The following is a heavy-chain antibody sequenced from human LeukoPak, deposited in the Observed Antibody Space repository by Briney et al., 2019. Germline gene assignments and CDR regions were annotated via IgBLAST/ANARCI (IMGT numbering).Heavy chain of an antibody. Sequence: PSETLSLTCSVSGVSISTFHWHWVRQPPGKGLGWVGYIFSSDITNYNPSLRSRVTISVDTSKNQSSLKLRSVTAADTAVYFCARSDGIVGEEAWFDPWGQGTLVTVSS. CDR2: IFSSDIT. CDR3: ARSDGIVGEEAWFDP. D-gene: IGHD1-26*01. V-gene: IGHV4-4*09. CDR1: GVSISTFH. J-gene: IGHJ5*02.